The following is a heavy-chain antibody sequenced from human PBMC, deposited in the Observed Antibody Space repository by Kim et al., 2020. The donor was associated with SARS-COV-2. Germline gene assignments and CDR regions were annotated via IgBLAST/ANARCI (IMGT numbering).Heavy chain of an antibody. Sequence: SETLSLTCTVSGGSISSGSYYWSWIRQPAGKGLEWIGRIYTSGSTNYNPSLKSRVTISVDTSKNQFSLKLSSVTAADTAVYYCARAIPYYDILTGYYGVGNYFDYWGQGTLVTVSS. J-gene: IGHJ4*02. CDR1: GGSISSGSYY. D-gene: IGHD3-9*01. CDR2: IYTSGST. V-gene: IGHV4-61*02. CDR3: ARAIPYYDILTGYYGVGNYFDY.